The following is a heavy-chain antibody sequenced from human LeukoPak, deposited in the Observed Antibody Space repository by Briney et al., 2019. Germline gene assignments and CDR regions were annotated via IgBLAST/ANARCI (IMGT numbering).Heavy chain of an antibody. D-gene: IGHD6-13*01. CDR2: ISWNSGSI. J-gene: IGHJ5*02. CDR1: GFTFDDYA. CDR3: AKAPYSSTPWFDP. Sequence: GGSLRLSCAASGFTFDDYAMHWVRQAPGKGLEWVSGISWNSGSIGYADSVKGRFTISRDNAKNSLYLQMNSLRAEDTALYYCAKAPYSSTPWFDPWGQGTLVTVSS. V-gene: IGHV3-9*01.